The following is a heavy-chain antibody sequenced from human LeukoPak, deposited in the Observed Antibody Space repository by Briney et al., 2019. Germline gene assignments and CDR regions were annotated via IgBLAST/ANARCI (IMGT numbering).Heavy chain of an antibody. CDR1: GFKFGSFS. D-gene: IGHD5-18*01. CDR2: STSSSSAT. CDR3: ARAIASYGDSAF. Sequence: GGSLRLSCAASGFKFGSFSMGWVRQAPGKGLEWLSYSTSSSSATYYAGSLMGRFTISRDNAKNSLYLQINGLRVDDTAVYYCARAIASYGDSAFWGQGTLVTVSS. J-gene: IGHJ4*02. V-gene: IGHV3-48*04.